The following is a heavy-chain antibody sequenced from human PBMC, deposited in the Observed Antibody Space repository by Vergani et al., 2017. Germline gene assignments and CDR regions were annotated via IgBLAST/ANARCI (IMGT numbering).Heavy chain of an antibody. J-gene: IGHJ4*02. CDR2: INPNSGGT. CDR3: ARVIAVAGSTKGFGY. D-gene: IGHD6-19*01. Sequence: QVQLVQSGAEVKKPGASVKVSCKASGYTFTGYSMHWVRQAPGQGLEWMGWINPNSGGTNYAQKFQGRVTMTRDTSISTAYMELSRLRSDDTAVYYCARVIAVAGSTKGFGYWGQGTLVTVSS. CDR1: GYTFTGYS. V-gene: IGHV1-2*02.